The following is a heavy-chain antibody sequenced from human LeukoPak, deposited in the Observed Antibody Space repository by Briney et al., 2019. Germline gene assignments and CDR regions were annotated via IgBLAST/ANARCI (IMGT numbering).Heavy chain of an antibody. CDR1: GFTFSSYS. V-gene: IGHV3-48*01. J-gene: IGHJ5*02. CDR2: ISSSSSTI. CDR3: TKSDWFDP. Sequence: GGSLRLSCSASGFTFSSYSMDWVRQAPGKGLEWVPYISSSSSTIHYADSVKGRFTISRDNAKNSLYLQMNSLRAEDTAVYYCTKSDWFDPWGQGTLVTVSS.